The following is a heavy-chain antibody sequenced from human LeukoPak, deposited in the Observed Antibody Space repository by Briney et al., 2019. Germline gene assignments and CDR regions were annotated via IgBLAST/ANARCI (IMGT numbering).Heavy chain of an antibody. J-gene: IGHJ4*02. D-gene: IGHD3-16*02. Sequence: SETLSLTCTVSGGSISSGGYYWSWIRQHPGRGLEWIGYIHYSGSTDYNPSLKSRLTTSVDTSKNQFSLKLSSVTAADTAVYYCARDIGDRYFDYWGQGTLVTVSS. V-gene: IGHV4-61*08. CDR1: GGSISSGGYY. CDR3: ARDIGDRYFDY. CDR2: IHYSGST.